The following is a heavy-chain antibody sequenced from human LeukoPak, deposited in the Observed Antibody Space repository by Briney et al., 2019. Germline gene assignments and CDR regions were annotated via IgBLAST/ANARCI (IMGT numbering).Heavy chain of an antibody. V-gene: IGHV3-23*01. CDR1: GFTTSSVA. CDR3: AKFGGGGDCYPPYYIDD. CDR2: VYGSGGSK. Sequence: GTLSFCCAASGFTTSSVAWSWLRQAQGQGLEWVSTVYGSGGSKYYAYYVKGRMTIDTANSKNKMYLQMNSLRAEATAEYYCAKFGGGGDCYPPYYIDDWGQGTLVTVSS. J-gene: IGHJ4*02. D-gene: IGHD2-21*02.